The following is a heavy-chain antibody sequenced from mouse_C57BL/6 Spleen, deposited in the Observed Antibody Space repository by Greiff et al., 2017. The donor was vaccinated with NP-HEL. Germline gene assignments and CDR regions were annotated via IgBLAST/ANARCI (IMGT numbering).Heavy chain of an antibody. CDR3: ARDRDYGNYRGWFAY. Sequence: EVQRVESGGGLVKPGGSLKLSCAASGFTFSSYAMSWVRQTPEKRLEWVATISDGGSYTYYPDNVKGRFTISRDNAKNNLYLQMSHLKSEDTAMYYCARDRDYGNYRGWFAYWGQGTLVTVSA. CDR2: ISDGGSYT. D-gene: IGHD2-1*01. J-gene: IGHJ3*01. CDR1: GFTFSSYA. V-gene: IGHV5-4*01.